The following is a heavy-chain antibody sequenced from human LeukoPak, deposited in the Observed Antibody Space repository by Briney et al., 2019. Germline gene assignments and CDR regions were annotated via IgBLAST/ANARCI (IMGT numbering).Heavy chain of an antibody. J-gene: IGHJ4*02. D-gene: IGHD1-1*01. V-gene: IGHV4-59*01. CDR3: ARGGATVQSYYFDY. Sequence: SETLSLTCTVSGGSISSYYWSWIRQPPGKGLEWIGYIYYSGSTNYNPSLKSRVTISVDPSKNQFSLKLSSVTAADTAVYYCARGGATVQSYYFDYWGQGTLVTVSS. CDR2: IYYSGST. CDR1: GGSISSYY.